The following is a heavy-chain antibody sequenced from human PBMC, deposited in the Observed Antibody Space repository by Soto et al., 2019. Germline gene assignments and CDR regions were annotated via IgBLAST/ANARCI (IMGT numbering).Heavy chain of an antibody. CDR2: VSSSGGST. CDR1: GFPFSSYA. J-gene: IGHJ4*02. V-gene: IGHV3-23*01. CDR3: AKYSTSWRGGQFDY. Sequence: EVQLLESGGGLVQPGGSLRLSCAASGFPFSSYAMSWVRQAPGKGLEWVLAVSSSGGSTYYADSVKGRFTISRDNSKNTLYLQMNSLRAEDTAVYYCAKYSTSWRGGQFDYWGQGTLVTVSS. D-gene: IGHD6-13*01.